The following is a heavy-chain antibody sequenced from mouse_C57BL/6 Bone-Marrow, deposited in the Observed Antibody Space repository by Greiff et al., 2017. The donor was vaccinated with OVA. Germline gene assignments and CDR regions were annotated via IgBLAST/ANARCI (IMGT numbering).Heavy chain of an antibody. V-gene: IGHV14-4*01. CDR1: GFNIKDDY. Sequence: EVQRVESGAELVRPGASVKLSCTASGFNIKDDYMHWVKQRPEQGLEWIGWIDPENGDTEYASKFQGKATITADTSSNTAYLQLSSLTSEDTAVYYCTTSGISYYYAMDYWGQGTSVTVSS. D-gene: IGHD1-3*01. J-gene: IGHJ4*01. CDR2: IDPENGDT. CDR3: TTSGISYYYAMDY.